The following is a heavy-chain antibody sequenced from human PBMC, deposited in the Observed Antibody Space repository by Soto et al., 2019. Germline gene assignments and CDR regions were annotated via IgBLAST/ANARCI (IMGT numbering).Heavy chain of an antibody. CDR2: INPSGGST. D-gene: IGHD2-8*01. CDR3: ARPPYPGCINAVCYPLAY. Sequence: QVQLVQSGAEVKKPGASVKISCKASGYTFTSYYMHWVRQAPGQGLEWMGIINPSGGSTNYAQKLQGRVAMTMDTATSTVYMELNSLRSEDTAVYYCARPPYPGCINAVCYPLAYWGQGTLVTVSS. V-gene: IGHV1-46*01. CDR1: GYTFTSYY. J-gene: IGHJ4*02.